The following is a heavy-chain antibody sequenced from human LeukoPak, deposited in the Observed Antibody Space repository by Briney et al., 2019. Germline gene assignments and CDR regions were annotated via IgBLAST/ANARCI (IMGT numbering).Heavy chain of an antibody. J-gene: IGHJ4*02. CDR3: ARRISSWNVYIDK. D-gene: IGHD1-1*01. CDR1: GGSLSGYY. Sequence: SETLSLTCTVSGGSLSGYYWSWIRQTPGKGLEWIGYIYSSGTTNYNRSLQSRVIISLDTPKNQFSLSVTSVTAADTAMYFCARRISSWNVYIDKWGQGSQVTVS. V-gene: IGHV4-4*09. CDR2: IYSSGTT.